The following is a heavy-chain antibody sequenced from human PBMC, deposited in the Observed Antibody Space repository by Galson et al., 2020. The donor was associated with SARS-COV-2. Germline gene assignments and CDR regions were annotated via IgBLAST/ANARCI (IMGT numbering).Heavy chain of an antibody. CDR3: ARRYESNAGYFDL. CDR1: GYSISSGYY. D-gene: IGHD3-3*01. CDR2: IYHSGST. Sequence: SETLSLTCAVSGYSISSGYYWGWIRQPPGKGLEWIGSIYHSGSTYYNPSLKSRVTISVDTSKNQFSLKLSSVTAADTAMYYCARRYESNAGYFDLWGRGTLVTVSS. J-gene: IGHJ2*01. V-gene: IGHV4-38-2*01.